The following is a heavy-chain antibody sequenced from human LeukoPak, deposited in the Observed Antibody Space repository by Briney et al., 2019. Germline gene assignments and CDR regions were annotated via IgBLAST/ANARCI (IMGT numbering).Heavy chain of an antibody. CDR3: ARDRGYYDSSGHFDY. V-gene: IGHV3-33*01. Sequence: GGSLRLSCAASGFTFSSYGMHWVRQAPGKGLEWVAVIRYDGSNKYSADSVKDRFTISRDNSKNTLYLQMNSLRAEDTAVYYCARDRGYYDSSGHFDYWGQGTLVTVSS. CDR1: GFTFSSYG. D-gene: IGHD3-22*01. CDR2: IRYDGSNK. J-gene: IGHJ4*02.